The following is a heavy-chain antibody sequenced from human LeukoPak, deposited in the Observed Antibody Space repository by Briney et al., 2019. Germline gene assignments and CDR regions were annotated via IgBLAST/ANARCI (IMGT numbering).Heavy chain of an antibody. CDR3: ARDLRGYFDY. D-gene: IGHD3-10*01. CDR1: GFTFNSYW. V-gene: IGHV3-7*03. Sequence: GGSLRLSCAVSGFTFNSYWMTWVRQAPGKGLEWVANIKQDGTEKYYVDSVKGRFTISRDNAKNSLYLQMNSLRAEDTAVYYCARDLRGYFDYWGQGTLVTVSS. J-gene: IGHJ4*02. CDR2: IKQDGTEK.